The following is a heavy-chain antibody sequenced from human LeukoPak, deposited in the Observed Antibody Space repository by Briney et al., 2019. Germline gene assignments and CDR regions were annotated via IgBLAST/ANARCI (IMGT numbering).Heavy chain of an antibody. D-gene: IGHD3-3*01. V-gene: IGHV4-34*01. CDR2: INPSGST. J-gene: IGHJ5*02. CDR3: ASDFWSGFRYNWFDP. CDR1: GGSFSGYH. Sequence: SETLSLTCADYGGSFSGYHWTWIRQSPGKGLEWIGDINPSGSTYYNPSLKSRLTISVDTSKNQFSLKLSSVTAADTAVYYCASDFWSGFRYNWFDPWGQGTLVTVSS.